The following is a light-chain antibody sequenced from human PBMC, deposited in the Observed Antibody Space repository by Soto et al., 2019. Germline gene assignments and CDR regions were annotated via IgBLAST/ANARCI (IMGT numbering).Light chain of an antibody. CDR1: QSVSSN. Sequence: EIVLTQSPATLSVSPGERATLSCRASQSVSSNLAWYQQKPGQAPRLLIYDASNRATGIPARFSGSGSGTDFTLTISSLEPEDFAVYYCQQRSNWPRNFGQGTRLEIK. CDR2: DAS. V-gene: IGKV3-11*01. CDR3: QQRSNWPRN. J-gene: IGKJ5*01.